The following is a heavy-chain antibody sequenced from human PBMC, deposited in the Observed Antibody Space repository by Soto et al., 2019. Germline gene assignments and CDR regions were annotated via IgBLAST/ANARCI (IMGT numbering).Heavy chain of an antibody. J-gene: IGHJ4*02. Sequence: PVGSLRLSCAASGFTFSNYAMHWVRQAPGKGLEWVAVISYDGSKKYYADSVKGRFTISRDNSKNTLYLQMNSLRAEDTAVYYCARDRDHYDSGRYYNIGSPSYWGQGTLVTVSS. V-gene: IGHV3-30-3*01. CDR2: ISYDGSKK. CDR3: ARDRDHYDSGRYYNIGSPSY. CDR1: GFTFSNYA. D-gene: IGHD3-10*01.